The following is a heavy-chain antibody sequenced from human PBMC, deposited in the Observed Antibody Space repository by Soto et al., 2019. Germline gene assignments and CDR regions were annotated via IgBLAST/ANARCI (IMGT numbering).Heavy chain of an antibody. J-gene: IGHJ5*02. D-gene: IGHD2-2*01. V-gene: IGHV4-30-2*01. CDR1: GGYISSGGYS. CDR3: ARVPDR. Sequence: PSETKSLTCAVSGGYISSGGYSWSWIRQPPGKGLEWIGYIYHSGSTYYNPSLKSRVTISVDRSKNQFSLKLSSVTAADTAVYYCARVPDRWGQGTLVTVSS. CDR2: IYHSGST.